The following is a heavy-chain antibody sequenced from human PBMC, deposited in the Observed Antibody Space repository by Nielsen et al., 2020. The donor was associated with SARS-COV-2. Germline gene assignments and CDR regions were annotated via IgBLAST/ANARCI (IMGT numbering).Heavy chain of an antibody. CDR1: GFTFDDYA. V-gene: IGHV3-9*01. CDR3: ATGGGDYGDYNYFDL. CDR2: ISWNSGSI. Sequence: GGSLRLSCAASGFTFDDYAMHWVRQAPGKGLEWVSGISWNSGSIGYADSVKGRFTISRDNAKNSLYLQMNSLRAEDTALYYCATGGGDYGDYNYFDLWGRGTLVTVSS. D-gene: IGHD4-17*01. J-gene: IGHJ2*01.